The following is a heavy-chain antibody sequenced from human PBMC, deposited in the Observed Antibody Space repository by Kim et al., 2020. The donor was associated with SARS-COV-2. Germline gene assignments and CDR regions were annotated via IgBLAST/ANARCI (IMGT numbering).Heavy chain of an antibody. D-gene: IGHD3-9*01. J-gene: IGHJ6*02. CDR3: AREVPELRYFDWLPTDYYGMDV. CDR1: GYTFTNYG. Sequence: ASVKVSCKASGYTFTNYGITWVRQAPGQGLEWMGWISAYNGDTNYAQKLQGRVTMTTDTFTSTAYMELRSLRSDDTAVYYCAREVPELRYFDWLPTDYYGMDVWGQGTTVTVSS. V-gene: IGHV1-18*01. CDR2: ISAYNGDT.